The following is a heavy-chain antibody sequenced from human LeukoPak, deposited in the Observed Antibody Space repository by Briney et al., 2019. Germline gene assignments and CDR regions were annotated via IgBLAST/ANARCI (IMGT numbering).Heavy chain of an antibody. J-gene: IGHJ6*02. V-gene: IGHV3-7*03. D-gene: IGHD2-2*01. Sequence: GGSLRLSCAASGFTFSSYWMSWVRQAPGKGLEWVANIKQDGSEKYYVDSVKGRFTISRDNAKNSLYLQMNSLRAEDTAVYYCAKQGSSTSYGMDVWGQGTTVTVSS. CDR1: GFTFSSYW. CDR2: IKQDGSEK. CDR3: AKQGSSTSYGMDV.